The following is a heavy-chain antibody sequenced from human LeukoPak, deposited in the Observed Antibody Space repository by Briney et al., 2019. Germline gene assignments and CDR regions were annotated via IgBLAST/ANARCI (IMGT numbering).Heavy chain of an antibody. V-gene: IGHV3-23*01. Sequence: GGSLRLSCAASGFTFSSYAMSWVRQAPGKGLEWVSAISGSGGSTYYADSVKGRFTISRDNSKNTLYLQMNSLRAEDTAVYYCATSPGIAAAGLTTDYWGQGTLVTVSS. CDR2: ISGSGGST. D-gene: IGHD6-13*01. J-gene: IGHJ4*02. CDR1: GFTFSSYA. CDR3: ATSPGIAAAGLTTDY.